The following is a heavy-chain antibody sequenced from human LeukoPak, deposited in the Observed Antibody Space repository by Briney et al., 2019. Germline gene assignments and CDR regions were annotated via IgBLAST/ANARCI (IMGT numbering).Heavy chain of an antibody. D-gene: IGHD6-13*01. CDR2: INHSGST. CDR1: GGSFSGYY. J-gene: IGHJ5*02. CDR3: ARGLISSSWRNNWFDP. V-gene: IGHV4-34*01. Sequence: SETLSLTCAVYGGSFSGYYWNWIRQPPGKGLEWIGEINHSGSTNYNPSLKSRVTISVDTSKNQFSLKLNSVTAADTAVYYCARGLISSSWRNNWFDPWGQGTLVTVAS.